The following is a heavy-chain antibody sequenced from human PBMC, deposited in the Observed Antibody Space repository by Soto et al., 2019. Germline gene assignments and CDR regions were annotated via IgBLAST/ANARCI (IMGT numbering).Heavy chain of an antibody. J-gene: IGHJ5*02. V-gene: IGHV3-23*01. D-gene: IGHD3-10*01. Sequence: PAESLRLSFSASGFTFSSYAITWGRQARGKGLEWVLVIRGSGGRTCYAESAKDRLTISSEESTHTPYVPTDSLRAEDTAVYYCAKEIQYSTYYYGSGPNWCDPWGQGTLVTVSS. CDR1: GFTFSSYA. CDR3: AKEIQYSTYYYGSGPNWCDP. CDR2: IRGSGGRT.